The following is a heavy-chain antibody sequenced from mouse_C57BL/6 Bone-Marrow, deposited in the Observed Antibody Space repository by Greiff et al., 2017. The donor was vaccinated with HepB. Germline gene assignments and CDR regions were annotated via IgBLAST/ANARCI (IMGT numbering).Heavy chain of an antibody. CDR1: GYTFTSYW. J-gene: IGHJ1*03. V-gene: IGHV1-64*01. D-gene: IGHD1-1*01. CDR3: ARWGSSTYWYFDV. CDR2: IHPNSGST. Sequence: VQLQQPGAELVKPGASVKLSCKASGYTFTSYWMHWVKQRPGQGLEWIGMIHPNSGSTNYNEKFKSKATLTVDKSSSTAYMQLSSLTSEDSAVYFCARWGSSTYWYFDVWGTGTTVTVSS.